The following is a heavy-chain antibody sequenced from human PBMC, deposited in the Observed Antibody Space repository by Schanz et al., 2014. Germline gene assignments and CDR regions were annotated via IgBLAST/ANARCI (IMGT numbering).Heavy chain of an antibody. J-gene: IGHJ6*02. Sequence: EVRLLESGGGLVQPGGSLRLSCVGSGFTFGSYAMNWVRQAPGKGLEWVSIIRTSASDTFYADSVKGRFTISRDNSQNTLYLQMISLGVDDTAVYYCARNRKGYNMLSRPGWSDGMDVCGQGATVTVSS. CDR3: ARNRKGYNMLSRPGWSDGMDV. V-gene: IGHV3-23*01. CDR1: GFTFGSYA. CDR2: IRTSASDT. D-gene: IGHD3-16*01.